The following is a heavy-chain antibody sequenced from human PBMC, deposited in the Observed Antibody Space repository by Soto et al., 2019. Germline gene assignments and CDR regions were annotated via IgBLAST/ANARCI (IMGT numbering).Heavy chain of an antibody. D-gene: IGHD3-10*01. J-gene: IGHJ4*02. V-gene: IGHV4-61*03. CDR3: ARLYYYGSGSFY. CDR2: IYYSGIT. CDR1: GGSVSRGNYH. Sequence: SEDLSLTWTGSGGSVSRGNYHWSWVRQPPGKGLECIGYIYYSGITNYNPSLKSRVTISIDTSKNHFSLKLRSVTAADTAVYYCARLYYYGSGSFYWGQGTQVTVSS.